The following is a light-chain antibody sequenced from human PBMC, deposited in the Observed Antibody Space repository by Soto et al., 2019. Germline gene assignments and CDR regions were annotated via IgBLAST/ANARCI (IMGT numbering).Light chain of an antibody. CDR3: SSYASRTSYV. CDR2: DVT. Sequence: QSVLTQPASVSGSPGQSITISCTGTSSDVGGYNFVTWYQQYPGKAPKLIIHDVTRRPSGVSNRFSGSKSGTTASLTLSGLQAEDEADYFCSSYASRTSYVFGPGTKVPVL. J-gene: IGLJ1*01. V-gene: IGLV2-14*01. CDR1: SSDVGGYNF.